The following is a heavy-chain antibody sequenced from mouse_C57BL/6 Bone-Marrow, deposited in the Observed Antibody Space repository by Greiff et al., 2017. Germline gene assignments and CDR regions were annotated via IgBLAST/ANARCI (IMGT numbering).Heavy chain of an antibody. J-gene: IGHJ3*01. V-gene: IGHV1-81*01. CDR2: IYPRSGNT. CDR3: ANITTVEAY. D-gene: IGHD1-1*01. CDR1: GYTFTSSG. Sequence: QVQLKESGAELARPGASVKLSCKASGYTFTSSGISWVKQRTGQGLEWIGEIYPRSGNTYYNEKFKGKATLTADKSSSTAYMELRSLTSEDSAVYFCANITTVEAYWGQGTLVTVSA.